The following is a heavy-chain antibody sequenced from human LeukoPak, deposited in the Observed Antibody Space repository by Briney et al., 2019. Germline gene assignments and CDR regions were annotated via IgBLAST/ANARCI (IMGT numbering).Heavy chain of an antibody. Sequence: GGSLRLSCAASGFTFSDYWMRWVRQAPGKGLEWVADIKQDGSDKKYVDSVKGRFTISRDNAKKSLYLQMDSLRAEDTAVHYCARSLWPADYWGQGTLVTVSS. V-gene: IGHV3-7*01. CDR2: IKQDGSDK. J-gene: IGHJ4*02. CDR3: ARSLWPADY. D-gene: IGHD3-10*01. CDR1: GFTFSDYW.